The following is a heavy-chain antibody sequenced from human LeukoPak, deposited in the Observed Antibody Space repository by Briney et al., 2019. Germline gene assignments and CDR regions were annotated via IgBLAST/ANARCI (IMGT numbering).Heavy chain of an antibody. D-gene: IGHD2-2*01. CDR1: GFTFSSYS. V-gene: IGHV3-21*01. J-gene: IGHJ6*04. CDR3: ATPAGEVPAASHYYGMDV. Sequence: GGSLRLSCAASGFTFSSYSMNWVRQAPGKGLEWVSSISSSSSYIYYADSVKGRFTISRDNAKNSLYLQMSSLRAEDTAVYYCATPAGEVPAASHYYGMDVWGKGTTVTVSS. CDR2: ISSSSSYI.